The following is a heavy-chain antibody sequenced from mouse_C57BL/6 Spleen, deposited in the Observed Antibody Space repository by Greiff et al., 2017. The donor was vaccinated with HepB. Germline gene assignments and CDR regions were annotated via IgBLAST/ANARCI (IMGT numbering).Heavy chain of an antibody. CDR3: ARSKGYGYGDY. D-gene: IGHD2-2*01. CDR2: IYPGDGDT. V-gene: IGHV1-80*01. Sequence: VKLVESGAELVKPGASVKISCKASGYAFSSYWMNWVKQRPGKGLEWIGQIYPGDGDTNYNGKFKGKATLTADKSSSTAYMQLSSLTSEDSAVYFCARSKGYGYGDYWGQGTTLTVSS. J-gene: IGHJ2*01. CDR1: GYAFSSYW.